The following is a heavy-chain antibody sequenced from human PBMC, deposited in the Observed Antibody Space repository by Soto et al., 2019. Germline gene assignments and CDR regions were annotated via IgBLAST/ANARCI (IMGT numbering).Heavy chain of an antibody. CDR3: ARDNLWCGESKGFYYYGMDV. Sequence: QVQLVESGGGVVQPGRSLRLSCAASGFTFSSYGMHWVRQAPGKGLEWVAVIWYDGSNKYYADSVKGRFTISRDNSKNTLYLQMNSLRAEDTAVYYCARDNLWCGESKGFYYYGMDVWGQGTTVTVSS. CDR2: IWYDGSNK. CDR1: GFTFSSYG. V-gene: IGHV3-33*01. D-gene: IGHD3-10*01. J-gene: IGHJ6*02.